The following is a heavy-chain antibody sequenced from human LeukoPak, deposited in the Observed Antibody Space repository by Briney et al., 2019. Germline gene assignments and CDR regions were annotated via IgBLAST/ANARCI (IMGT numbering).Heavy chain of an antibody. V-gene: IGHV3-7*01. CDR1: GFTFSSYS. J-gene: IGHJ6*03. CDR3: ARTRYYDVLTGYFPYYYMDV. Sequence: GGSLRLSCAASGFTFSSYSMNWVRQAPGKGLEWVANIKQDGSEKYYVDSVKGRFTISRDNAKNSLSLQMNSLRAEDTAVYYCARTRYYDVLTGYFPYYYMDVWGKGTTVTISS. CDR2: IKQDGSEK. D-gene: IGHD3-9*01.